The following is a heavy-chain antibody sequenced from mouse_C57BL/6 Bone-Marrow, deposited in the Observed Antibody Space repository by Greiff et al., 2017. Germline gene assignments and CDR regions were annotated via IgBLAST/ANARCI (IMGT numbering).Heavy chain of an antibody. CDR1: GYTFTSYW. CDR3: ARSGSPYYVDD. V-gene: IGHV1-52*01. CDR2: IDPSDSET. Sequence: VQLQQPGAELVRPGSSVKLSCKASGYTFTSYWMHWVKQRPIQGLEWIGNIDPSDSETHYNQKFKDKATLTVDKSSSTAYMQLSSLTSEDSAVYYCARSGSPYYVDDWGQGTTLTVSS. J-gene: IGHJ2*01. D-gene: IGHD1-1*01.